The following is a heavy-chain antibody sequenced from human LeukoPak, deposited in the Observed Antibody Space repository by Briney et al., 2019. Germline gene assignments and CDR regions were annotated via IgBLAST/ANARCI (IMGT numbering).Heavy chain of an antibody. D-gene: IGHD3-10*01. J-gene: IGHJ4*02. CDR3: ARRVSYYYGSGSYGYYFDY. CDR1: GYTFTSYG. Sequence: ASVKVSCKASGYTFTSYGISWVRQAPGQGLEWMGWISAYNGNTSYAQKLQGRVTMTTDTSTSTAYMELRSLRSDDTAVYYCARRVSYYYGSGSYGYYFDYWGQGTLVTVSS. V-gene: IGHV1-18*01. CDR2: ISAYNGNT.